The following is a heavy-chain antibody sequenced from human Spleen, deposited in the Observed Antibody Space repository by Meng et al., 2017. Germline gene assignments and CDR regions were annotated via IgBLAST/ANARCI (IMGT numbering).Heavy chain of an antibody. CDR1: GGTFSSYA. Sequence: QVQLVQPGAEGKNPGSSVKVASKASGGTFSSYAISWVRQAPGQGLEWMGGIIPILGIANYEQKFQGRVTITADKSTSTAYMELSSLRSEDTAVYYCAREPAGGSADYWGQGTLVTVSS. CDR3: AREPAGGSADY. CDR2: IIPILGIA. J-gene: IGHJ4*02. V-gene: IGHV1-69*04. D-gene: IGHD6-13*01.